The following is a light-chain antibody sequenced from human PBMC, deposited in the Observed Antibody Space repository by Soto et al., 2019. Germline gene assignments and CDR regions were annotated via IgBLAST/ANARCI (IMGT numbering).Light chain of an antibody. CDR3: QQSGWLPIT. CDR2: GAS. CDR1: QTVNSTF. V-gene: IGKV3-20*01. J-gene: IGKJ3*01. Sequence: EIVLTQSPGTLSLSPGERATLSCRASQTVNSTFLAWYQQRRAQAPKLLLYGASNRATGIPDRFSGSGSGTDFTLTISRLEHEDFTFYYCQQSGWLPITFGPATEVAI.